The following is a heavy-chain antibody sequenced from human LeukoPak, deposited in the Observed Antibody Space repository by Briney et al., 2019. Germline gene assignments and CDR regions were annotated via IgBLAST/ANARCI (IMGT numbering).Heavy chain of an antibody. CDR2: ISSSGSTI. CDR1: GFTFSSYA. J-gene: IGHJ6*02. CDR3: ARCCYYGMDV. V-gene: IGHV3-48*03. Sequence: PGGSLRLSCEASGFTFSSYAMNWVRQAPGKGLEWVSYISSSGSTIYYADSVKGRFTISRDNAKNSLYLQMNSLRAEDTAVYYCARCCYYGMDVWGQGTTVTVSS.